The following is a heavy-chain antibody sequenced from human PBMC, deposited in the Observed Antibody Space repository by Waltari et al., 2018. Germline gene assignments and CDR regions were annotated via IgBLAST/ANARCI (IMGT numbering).Heavy chain of an antibody. J-gene: IGHJ3*02. D-gene: IGHD3-3*01. CDR3: ARGGVLRLLGSDI. V-gene: IGHV1-2*06. CDR2: INPNRGGT. Sequence: QVQLVQSGAEVKKPGASVKVSCKASGYTFTGYYMHWVRQAPGQGLEWRGRINPNRGGTNYAQKFQGRVTMTRDTSISTAYMELSRLRSDDTAVYYCARGGVLRLLGSDIWGQGTMVTVSS. CDR1: GYTFTGYY.